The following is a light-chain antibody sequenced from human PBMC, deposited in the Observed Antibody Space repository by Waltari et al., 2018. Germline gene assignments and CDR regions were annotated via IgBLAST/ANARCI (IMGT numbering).Light chain of an antibody. J-gene: IGKJ3*01. Sequence: IQLTQSPLSLSASVGDRVTITCRASQGISSYLAWYQQKAGRAPKLLIYGVSTLPNGVPSRFIGSGFGTDFTLTIGILQPEDFATYYCLQVNSYPFTFGPGTTVDIK. CDR1: QGISSY. V-gene: IGKV1-9*01. CDR3: LQVNSYPFT. CDR2: GVS.